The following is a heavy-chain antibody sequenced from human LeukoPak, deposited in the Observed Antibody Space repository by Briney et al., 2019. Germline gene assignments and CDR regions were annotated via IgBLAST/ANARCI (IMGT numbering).Heavy chain of an antibody. CDR1: GGTFSSYA. CDR2: IFPMFGTA. D-gene: IGHD3-9*01. Sequence: ASVKVSCKASGGTFSSYAISWVRPAPGQGLEWMGGIFPMFGTANYAQKFQGRVTITADESTSTAYMELSSLRSEDTAVYYCARVRDYYDILTGYHNHYGMDVWGKGTTVTVSS. V-gene: IGHV1-69*13. J-gene: IGHJ6*04. CDR3: ARVRDYYDILTGYHNHYGMDV.